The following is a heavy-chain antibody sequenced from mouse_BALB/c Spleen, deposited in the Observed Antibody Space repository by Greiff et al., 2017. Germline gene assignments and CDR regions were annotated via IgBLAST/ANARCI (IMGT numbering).Heavy chain of an antibody. V-gene: IGHV5-6-4*01. CDR1: GFTFSSYT. CDR3: ARQRQFAY. J-gene: IGHJ3*01. D-gene: IGHD6-1*01. Sequence: EVKLVESGGGLVKPGGSLKLSCAASGFTFSSYTMPWVRQTPEKRLEWVATISSGGSYTYYPDSVKGRFTISRDNAKNTLYLQMSSLKSEDTAMYYCARQRQFAYWGQGTLVTVSA. CDR2: ISSGGSYT.